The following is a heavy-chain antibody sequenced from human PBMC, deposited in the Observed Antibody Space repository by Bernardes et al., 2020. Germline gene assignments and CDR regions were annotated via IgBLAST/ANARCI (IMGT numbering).Heavy chain of an antibody. CDR1: GFSFTNAW. Sequence: GGSLRLSCAVSGFSFTNAWMSWVRQAPGKGLEWVGRIKNKADGGTTDYAAPVKGRFTIPRDDSQNTVYLQMNSLKTEDTAVYFCTTSYRYGSSWYGLVWGQGARVTVSS. V-gene: IGHV3-15*01. CDR3: TTSYRYGSSWYGLV. D-gene: IGHD6-13*01. CDR2: IKNKADGGTT. J-gene: IGHJ4*02.